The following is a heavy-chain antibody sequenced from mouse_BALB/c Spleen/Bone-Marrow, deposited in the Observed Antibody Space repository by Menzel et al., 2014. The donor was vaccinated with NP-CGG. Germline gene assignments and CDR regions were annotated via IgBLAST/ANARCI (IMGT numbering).Heavy chain of an antibody. CDR1: GFTFSDYY. D-gene: IGHD1-1*01. CDR3: ANYYGSTWFAY. Sequence: EVKLMESGGGLVKPGGSLKLSSAASGFTFSDYYMYWVRQTPEKRLEWAATISDGGSYTYYPDSVKGRFTISRDNAKNNLYLQMSSLKSEDTAMYYCANYYGSTWFAYWDQGPLVTSSA. V-gene: IGHV5-4*02. CDR2: ISDGGSYT. J-gene: IGHJ3*01.